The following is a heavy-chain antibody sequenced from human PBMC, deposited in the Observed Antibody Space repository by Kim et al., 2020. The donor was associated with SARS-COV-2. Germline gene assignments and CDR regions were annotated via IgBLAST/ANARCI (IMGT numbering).Heavy chain of an antibody. CDR3: ARDYRSSSIDY. Sequence: IDNANSVNGRFTLSRDNAKNSLYLHMNSLGDEDTAVYYCARDYRSSSIDYWGQGTLVTVSS. D-gene: IGHD6-13*01. V-gene: IGHV3-48*02. CDR2: I. J-gene: IGHJ4*02.